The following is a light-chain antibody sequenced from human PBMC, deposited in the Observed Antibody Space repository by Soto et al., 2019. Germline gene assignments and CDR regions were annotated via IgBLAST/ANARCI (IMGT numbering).Light chain of an antibody. J-gene: IGKJ4*01. CDR3: QQRSNWPLT. Sequence: EIVLTQSPATLSLSPGERATLSCRASQSVSSYLAWYQQKPGQAPRLLIYDASNRATCIPARFSGSGSGTDLTLTISSLEPEDFAVYYCQQRSNWPLTFGGGTKVEIK. CDR2: DAS. V-gene: IGKV3-11*01. CDR1: QSVSSY.